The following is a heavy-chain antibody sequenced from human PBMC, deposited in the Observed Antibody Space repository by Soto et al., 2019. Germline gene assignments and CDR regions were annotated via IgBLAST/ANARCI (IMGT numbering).Heavy chain of an antibody. D-gene: IGHD1-1*01. J-gene: IGHJ3*02. CDR2: IYYSGST. CDR3: ARDADRNLQNDAFDI. V-gene: IGHV4-31*03. CDR1: GGSISSGGYY. Sequence: SETLSLTCTVSGGSISSGGYYWSWIRQHPGKGLEWIGYIYYSGSTYYNPSLKSRVTISVDTSKNQFSLKLSSVTAADTAVYYCARDADRNLQNDAFDIWGQGTMVTVSS.